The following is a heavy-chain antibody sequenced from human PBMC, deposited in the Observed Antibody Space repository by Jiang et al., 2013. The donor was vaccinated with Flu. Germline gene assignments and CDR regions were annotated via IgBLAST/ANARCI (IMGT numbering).Heavy chain of an antibody. Sequence: KTDGGTTDYAAPVKGRFAISRDDSKNTLYLQMNSLKTEDTAVYYCTPGYTYSSFDYWGQGTLVTVSS. D-gene: IGHD3-16*02. V-gene: IGHV3-15*01. CDR3: TPGYTYSSFDY. J-gene: IGHJ4*02. CDR2: KTDGGTT.